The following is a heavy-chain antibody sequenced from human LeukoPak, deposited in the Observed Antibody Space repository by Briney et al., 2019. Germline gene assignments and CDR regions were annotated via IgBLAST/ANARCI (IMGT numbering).Heavy chain of an antibody. CDR2: ISGSGGST. CDR3: ATDCTNGVCYSDY. J-gene: IGHJ4*02. D-gene: IGHD2-8*01. Sequence: GGSLRLSCAATGFTFSSYAMSWVRQAPGKGLEWVSAISGSGGSTYYADSVKGRFTISRDNSKNTLYLQMNSLRAEDTAVYYCATDCTNGVCYSDYWGQGTLVTVSS. CDR1: GFTFSSYA. V-gene: IGHV3-23*01.